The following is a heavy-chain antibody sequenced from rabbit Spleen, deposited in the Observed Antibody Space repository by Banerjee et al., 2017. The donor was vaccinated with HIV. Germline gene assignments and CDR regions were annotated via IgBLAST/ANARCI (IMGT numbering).Heavy chain of an antibody. J-gene: IGHJ4*01. CDR1: GLSFSSTYY. D-gene: IGHD6-1*01. V-gene: IGHV1S40*01. CDR3: ARGVVAYGGSGWDL. CDR2: IATGSSGFT. Sequence: QSLEESGGDLVKPGASLTLTCTASGLSFSSTYYMCWVRQAPGKGLEWIGCIATGSSGFTYYASWAKGRFTCSKTSSTTATLQLNSLTVADTATYFCARGVVAYGGSGWDLWGPGTLVTVS.